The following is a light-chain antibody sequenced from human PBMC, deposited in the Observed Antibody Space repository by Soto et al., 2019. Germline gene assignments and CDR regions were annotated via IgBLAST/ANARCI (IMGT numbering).Light chain of an antibody. V-gene: IGKV1-5*03. CDR2: KAS. CDR1: QSISSW. J-gene: IGKJ5*01. CDR3: QQYNSYSYT. Sequence: DIHMTQSPSTLSASVLDRFTITCRASQSISSWLAWYQQKPGKAPKLLIYKASSLESGVPSRFSGSGSGTEFTLTISSLQPDDFATYYCQQYNSYSYTFGQGTRLEIK.